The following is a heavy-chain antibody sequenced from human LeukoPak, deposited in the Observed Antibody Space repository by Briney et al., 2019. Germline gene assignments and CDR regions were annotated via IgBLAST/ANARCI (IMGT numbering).Heavy chain of an antibody. CDR1: GGSISSGDYS. CDR3: ARGSIVAVAGIYYYYYGMDV. Sequence: PSQTLSLTCAVSGGSISSGDYSWSWIRQPPGKGLEWIGYIYHSGRTFYNPSLKSRVTISVDTSKNQISLEVTSVTAADTAVYYCARGSIVAVAGIYYYYYGMDVWGQGTTVTVSS. CDR2: IYHSGRT. V-gene: IGHV4-30-2*01. J-gene: IGHJ6*02. D-gene: IGHD6-19*01.